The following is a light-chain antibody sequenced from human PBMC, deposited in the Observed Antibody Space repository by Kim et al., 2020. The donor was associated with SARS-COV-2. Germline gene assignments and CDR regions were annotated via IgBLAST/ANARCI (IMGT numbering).Light chain of an antibody. CDR3: QKYNSPPRT. CDR1: QGISNY. CDR2: AAS. Sequence: ASVGDRVTITCRPSQGISNYLAWYQQKPGKVPKLLIYAASTLQSGVPSRFSGSGSGTDFTLTISSLQPEDVATYYCQKYNSPPRTFGQGTKVDIK. V-gene: IGKV1-27*01. J-gene: IGKJ1*01.